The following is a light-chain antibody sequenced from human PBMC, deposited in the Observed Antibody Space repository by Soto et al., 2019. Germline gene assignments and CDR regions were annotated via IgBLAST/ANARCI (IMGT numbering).Light chain of an antibody. CDR3: QQYITVPLT. J-gene: IGKJ4*01. CDR1: QSVLHSSNNENY. V-gene: IGKV4-1*01. Sequence: DIVMTQSPDSLAVSLGERATINCKSSQSVLHSSNNENYLAWYQQKPGQPPKLLIYWASTRESGVPDRFSGSGSGTDGTLTISSLQAEDGAVYYCQQYITVPLTFGGGTKVQIK. CDR2: WAS.